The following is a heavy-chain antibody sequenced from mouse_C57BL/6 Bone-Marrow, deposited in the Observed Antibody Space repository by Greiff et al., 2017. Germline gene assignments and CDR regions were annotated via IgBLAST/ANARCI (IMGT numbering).Heavy chain of an antibody. CDR3: SRQVTTVLATKYFDV. Sequence: EVQRVESGGGLVKPGGSLKLSCAASGFTFSSYTMSWVRQTPEKRLQWVAAISGGGGNTYYPDSVKGRFTISRDNDKNILYLQMSSLRSEDTALYYCSRQVTTVLATKYFDVWGTRTTGTVSS. J-gene: IGHJ1*03. CDR2: ISGGGGNT. V-gene: IGHV5-9*01. CDR1: GFTFSSYT. D-gene: IGHD1-1*01.